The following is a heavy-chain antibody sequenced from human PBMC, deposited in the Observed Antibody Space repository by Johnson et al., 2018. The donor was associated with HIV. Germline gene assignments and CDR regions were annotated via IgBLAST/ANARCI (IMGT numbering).Heavy chain of an antibody. D-gene: IGHD3-3*01. J-gene: IGHJ3*02. Sequence: HVQLVESGGGLVKPGGSLRLSCAASGFTFSNAWMSWVRQAPGKGLEWVAFIRFDGSSQFYADSVKGRFTISRDNSKNTVDLQMNSLRAEDTAVYYCARADRVNDAFDIWGQGTLVTVSS. CDR3: ARADRVNDAFDI. V-gene: IGHV3-30*02. CDR2: IRFDGSSQ. CDR1: GFTFSNAW.